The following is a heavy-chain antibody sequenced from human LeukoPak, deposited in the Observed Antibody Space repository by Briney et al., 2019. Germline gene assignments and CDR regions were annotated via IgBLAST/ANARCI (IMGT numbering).Heavy chain of an antibody. CDR1: GFTFSSYS. V-gene: IGHV3-48*02. CDR3: ASSGSYRFDY. J-gene: IGHJ4*02. Sequence: GGSLRLSCAASGFTFSSYSMNWVRQAPGKGLEWVSHITASGTAMFHADSVKGRFTISRDNAKNSLYLQMHSLRDEDTAVYYCASSGSYRFDYWGQGTLVTVSS. D-gene: IGHD1-26*01. CDR2: ITASGTAM.